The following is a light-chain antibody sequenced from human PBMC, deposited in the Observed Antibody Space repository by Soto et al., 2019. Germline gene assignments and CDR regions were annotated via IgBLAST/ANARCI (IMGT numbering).Light chain of an antibody. CDR2: DAS. Sequence: EIVLTQSPATLSLSPGERATLSCRASQSVSSYLAWYQQKPGQAPRLLIYDASNRATGIPARFSGSGSGTDFTLTISSLEPVDFAVYYCQQRSDCPSTFGGGTKVQIK. CDR3: QQRSDCPST. J-gene: IGKJ4*01. V-gene: IGKV3-11*01. CDR1: QSVSSY.